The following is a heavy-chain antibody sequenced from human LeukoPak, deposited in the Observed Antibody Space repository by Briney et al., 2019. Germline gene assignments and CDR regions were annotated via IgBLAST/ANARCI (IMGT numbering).Heavy chain of an antibody. J-gene: IGHJ4*02. CDR1: GFTFTNYA. V-gene: IGHV3-7*01. CDR2: IKQDGSEK. Sequence: PGGSLRLSCAASGFTFTNYAMSWVRQAPGKGLEWVANIKQDGSEKYYVDSVKGRFTISRDNAKNSLYLQMNSLRAEDTAVYYCARGFRGWYAEGFDYWGQGTVVTVSS. D-gene: IGHD6-19*01. CDR3: ARGFRGWYAEGFDY.